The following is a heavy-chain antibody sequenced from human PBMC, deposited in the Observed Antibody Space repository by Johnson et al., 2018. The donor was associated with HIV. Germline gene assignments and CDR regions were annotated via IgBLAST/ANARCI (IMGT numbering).Heavy chain of an antibody. CDR3: ARDQRRSSWYTEGEKVGNAFDI. CDR1: GFTFSDYY. D-gene: IGHD6-13*01. V-gene: IGHV3-11*04. J-gene: IGHJ3*02. CDR2: ISSSGSTI. Sequence: QVQLVESGGGLVKPGGSLRLSCAASGFTFSDYYMTWIRQAPGKGLEWVSYISSSGSTIYYADSVKGRFTISRDTAKNSRHLQLNSLRAEDTAVYYCARDQRRSSWYTEGEKVGNAFDIWGQGTMVTVSS.